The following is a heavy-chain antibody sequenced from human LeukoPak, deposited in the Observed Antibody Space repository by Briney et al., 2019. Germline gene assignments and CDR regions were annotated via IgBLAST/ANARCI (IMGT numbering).Heavy chain of an antibody. J-gene: IGHJ4*02. D-gene: IGHD1-1*01. CDR2: INEDGSEK. V-gene: IGHV3-7*02. CDR3: ATYKNQAHTLFFDF. Sequence: PGGSLRLSCAASGFTFSNYWMNWVRQAPGKGLEWVSYINEDGSEKNYVDSVKGRFTTSRDNARNSLSLQMNSLRSEDTAVYYCATYKNQAHTLFFDFWGQGDLVTVSA. CDR1: GFTFSNYW.